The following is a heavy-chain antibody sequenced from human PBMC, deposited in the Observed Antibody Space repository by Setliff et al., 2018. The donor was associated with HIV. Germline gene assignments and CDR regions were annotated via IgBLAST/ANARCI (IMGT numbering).Heavy chain of an antibody. Sequence: SETLSLTCAVSGGSISSGGYYWNWIRLQPGKGLEWIGHIYYSGSTYYNPSLKSRVTISVDTSKNQFSLKLSSVTAADTAVYYCARETRSSFAMDDASDIWGQGTMVTVSS. V-gene: IGHV4-31*11. D-gene: IGHD2-2*01. CDR2: IYYSGST. J-gene: IGHJ3*02. CDR1: GGSISSGGYY. CDR3: ARETRSSFAMDDASDI.